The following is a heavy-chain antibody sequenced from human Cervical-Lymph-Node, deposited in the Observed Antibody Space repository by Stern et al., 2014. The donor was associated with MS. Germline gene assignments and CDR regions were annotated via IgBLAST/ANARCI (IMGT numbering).Heavy chain of an antibody. CDR1: GASITSYY. V-gene: IGHV4-59*01. CDR2: IYYSGTT. CDR3: ARATDL. J-gene: IGHJ5*02. Sequence: QLQLQGSGPGLLRPSETLSLTCTVSGASITSYYWSWIRQPPGKGLEWIGYIYYSGTTNYNASLKGRGAISIDTSKTQFSLRLSSVTAADTAVYYCARATDLWGQGTLVTVSS.